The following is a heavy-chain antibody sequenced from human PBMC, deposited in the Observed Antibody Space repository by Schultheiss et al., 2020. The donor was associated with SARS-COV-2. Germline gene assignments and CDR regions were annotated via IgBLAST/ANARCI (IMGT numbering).Heavy chain of an antibody. Sequence: GGSLRLSCAASGFTFSSYAMHWVRQAPGKGLEWVAVISYDGSNKYYADSVKGRFTISRDNSKNTLYLQMNSLRAEDTAVYYCARGYGSKYYFDYWGQGTLVTVSS. D-gene: IGHD4-11*01. CDR3: ARGYGSKYYFDY. CDR1: GFTFSSYA. CDR2: ISYDGSNK. V-gene: IGHV3-30-3*01. J-gene: IGHJ4*02.